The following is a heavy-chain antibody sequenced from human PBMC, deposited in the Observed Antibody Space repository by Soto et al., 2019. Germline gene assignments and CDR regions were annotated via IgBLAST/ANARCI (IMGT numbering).Heavy chain of an antibody. CDR1: GFTFSSSA. D-gene: IGHD6-6*01. V-gene: IGHV3-23*01. CDR3: AKGSASTRPYYFDY. CDR2: ISGSGDST. Sequence: GGSLRLSCAASGFTFSSSAMSWVRQAPGEGLEWVSTISGSGDSTYYAGSVKGRFTISSDKSKSTLYLQMNSLRADDTAVYYCAKGSASTRPYYFDYWGQGTLVTVSS. J-gene: IGHJ4*02.